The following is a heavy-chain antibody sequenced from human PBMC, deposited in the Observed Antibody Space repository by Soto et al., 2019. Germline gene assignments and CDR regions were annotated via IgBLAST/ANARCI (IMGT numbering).Heavy chain of an antibody. D-gene: IGHD3-3*01. J-gene: IGHJ6*03. CDR2: ISAYNGNT. CDR1: GYTFTSYG. CDR3: ARGIGLDFWSGYTAANYYYYMDV. Sequence: ASVKVSCKASGYTFTSYGISWVRQAPGQGLEWMGWISAYNGNTNYAQKLQGRVTMTTDTSTSTAYMELRSLRSDDTAVYYCARGIGLDFWSGYTAANYYYYMDVWGKGTTVTVSS. V-gene: IGHV1-18*01.